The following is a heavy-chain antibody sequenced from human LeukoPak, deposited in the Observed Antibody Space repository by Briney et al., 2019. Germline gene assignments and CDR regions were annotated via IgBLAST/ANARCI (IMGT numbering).Heavy chain of an antibody. D-gene: IGHD4-17*01. V-gene: IGHV3-48*01. CDR1: EFIFSSYS. CDR2: ISSSSSTI. J-gene: IGHJ4*02. CDR3: ARVASRTYGDYFDY. Sequence: PGGSLRLSCAASEFIFSSYSMNWVRQAPGKGLEWVSYISSSSSTIYYADSVKGRFTISRDNAKNSLFLEMNSLRAEDTALYYCARVASRTYGDYFDYWGQGTLVTVSS.